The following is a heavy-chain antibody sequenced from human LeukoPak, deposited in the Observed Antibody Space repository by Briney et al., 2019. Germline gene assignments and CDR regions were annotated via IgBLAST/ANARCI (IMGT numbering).Heavy chain of an antibody. CDR1: GGSFSGYY. Sequence: SETLSLTCAVYGGSFSGYYWSWIRQPPGKGLEWMGEINHSVSTNYNPSLKSRVTISVDTSKNQFSLKLSSVTAADTAVYYCASEGCSSTSCYRLGYWGQGTLVTVSS. V-gene: IGHV4-34*01. J-gene: IGHJ4*02. CDR3: ASEGCSSTSCYRLGY. CDR2: INHSVST. D-gene: IGHD2-2*01.